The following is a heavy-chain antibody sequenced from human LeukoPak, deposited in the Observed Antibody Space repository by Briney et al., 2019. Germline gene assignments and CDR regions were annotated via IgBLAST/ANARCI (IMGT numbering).Heavy chain of an antibody. Sequence: GGSLRLSCAVSGFTFSRSTMNWVRQAPGKGLEWVSSISSSSTYIYYADSVKGRFTISRDNAKKSLNLQMNSLTAEDTAVYYCARDLVGATASWGQGTLVTVSS. V-gene: IGHV3-21*01. CDR1: GFTFSRST. D-gene: IGHD1-26*01. CDR2: ISSSSTYI. CDR3: ARDLVGATAS. J-gene: IGHJ5*02.